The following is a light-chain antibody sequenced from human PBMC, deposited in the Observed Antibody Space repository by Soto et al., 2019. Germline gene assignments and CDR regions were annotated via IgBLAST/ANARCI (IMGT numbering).Light chain of an antibody. CDR1: QSVSSSY. CDR3: QHYGFSLIT. V-gene: IGKV3-20*01. J-gene: IGKJ5*01. Sequence: EIVLTQSPGTLSLSPGERATLSCRASQSVSSSYLAWYQQKPGQPPRLLIYGASSRATGIPDRFSGSGSGTDFTLSIRRLEPEDFAVYYCQHYGFSLITFGQGTRLEI. CDR2: GAS.